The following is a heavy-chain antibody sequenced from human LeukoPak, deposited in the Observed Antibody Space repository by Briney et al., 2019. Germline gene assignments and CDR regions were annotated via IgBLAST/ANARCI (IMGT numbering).Heavy chain of an antibody. CDR3: ARDSTDWQRVVAL. J-gene: IGHJ4*02. CDR1: GFTFSSYE. Sequence: GGSLRLSCAASGFTFSSYEMNWVRQAPGKGLEWVSYISSSGGTIYYADSVKGRFTISRDNAKNSLYLQVNSLRAEDTAVYYCARDSTDWQRVVALWGQGTLVTVSS. CDR2: ISSSGGTI. V-gene: IGHV3-48*03. D-gene: IGHD6-13*01.